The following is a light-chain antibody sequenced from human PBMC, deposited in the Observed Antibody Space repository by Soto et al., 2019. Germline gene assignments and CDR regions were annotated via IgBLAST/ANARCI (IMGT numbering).Light chain of an antibody. V-gene: IGKV1-39*01. Sequence: DIQMPQSPSTLSTSVGDSVPITCRASQSISSWLAWYQQKPGKAPKLLIYDASSLQSGVPSRFSGSGSGTDFTLTISSLQPEDFATYYCQQSYSTWTFGQGTKVDIK. CDR3: QQSYSTWT. J-gene: IGKJ1*01. CDR2: DAS. CDR1: QSISSW.